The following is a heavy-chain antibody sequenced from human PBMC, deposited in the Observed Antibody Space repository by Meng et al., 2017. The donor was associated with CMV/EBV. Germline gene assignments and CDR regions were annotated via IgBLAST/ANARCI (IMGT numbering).Heavy chain of an antibody. J-gene: IGHJ5*02. Sequence: SSGGYCWSWIRQHPGKGLEWIGYIYYSGSTYYNPSLKSRVTISVDTSKNQFSLKLSSVTAADTAVYYCARDRGCSGGSCPSGWFDPWGQGTLVTVSS. CDR1: SSGGYC. D-gene: IGHD2-15*01. V-gene: IGHV4-31*02. CDR3: ARDRGCSGGSCPSGWFDP. CDR2: IYYSGST.